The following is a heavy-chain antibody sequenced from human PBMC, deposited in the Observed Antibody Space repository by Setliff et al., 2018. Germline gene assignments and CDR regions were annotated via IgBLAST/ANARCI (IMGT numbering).Heavy chain of an antibody. D-gene: IGHD3-16*01. CDR1: GGSISSYY. CDR2: XXYSGXT. Sequence: PSETLSLTCTVSGGSISSYYWSWIRQPPGKRLEWXGXXXYSGXTXXNPSLESRVTISVDTSKNQFSLRLNSATAADTAVYYCARLRGAFDYWGQGTLVTVSS. CDR3: ARLRGAFDY. V-gene: IGHV4-59*01. J-gene: IGHJ4*02.